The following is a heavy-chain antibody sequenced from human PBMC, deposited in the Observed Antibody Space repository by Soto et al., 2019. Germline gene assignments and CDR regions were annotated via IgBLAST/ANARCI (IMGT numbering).Heavy chain of an antibody. D-gene: IGHD3-22*01. J-gene: IGHJ6*02. CDR1: GYSFNRYY. Sequence: ASVKVSCKASGYSFNRYYIHWVRQAPGPGLEWLGWISPNTGSTTYAQKFRGRVTMTRDTSLSTAYMELSSLTSDDTGVYYCARASRMVISPYYYGMDIWGQGTTVTVSS. CDR2: ISPNTGST. V-gene: IGHV1-2*02. CDR3: ARASRMVISPYYYGMDI.